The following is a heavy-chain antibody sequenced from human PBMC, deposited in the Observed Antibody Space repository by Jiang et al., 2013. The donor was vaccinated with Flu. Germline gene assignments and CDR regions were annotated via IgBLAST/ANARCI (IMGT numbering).Heavy chain of an antibody. D-gene: IGHD1-26*01. CDR1: GFTFRNAW. V-gene: IGHV3-15*07. CDR2: IKSKADGETI. J-gene: IGHJ5*02. Sequence: VQLVESGGDLVKPGGSLRVSCAGSGFTFRNAWMHWVRQAPGKGLEWVGRIKSKADGETIDYAAPVKGRFTISRDDSKNTLYLQMNSLKTXDTAVYYCSTDYPTPGIEGDWFDPWGQGTLVTVSS. CDR3: STDYPTPGIEGDWFDP.